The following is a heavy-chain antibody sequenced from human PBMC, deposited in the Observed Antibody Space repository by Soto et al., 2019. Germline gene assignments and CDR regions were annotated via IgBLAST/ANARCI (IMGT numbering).Heavy chain of an antibody. CDR2: ISWNSGRT. CDR3: AKGRGGSDGGDSFDY. V-gene: IGHV3-9*01. D-gene: IGHD1-26*01. CDR1: GFTYDDYD. J-gene: IGHJ4*02. Sequence: EVQLVESGGGLVQPGRSLRLSCAASGFTYDDYDMHWVRQAPGKGLEWVSAISWNSGRTAYADSVKGRFTISRDNAKNSLYLRMNSLRAEDTALYHCAKGRGGSDGGDSFDYWGQGTLVTVSS.